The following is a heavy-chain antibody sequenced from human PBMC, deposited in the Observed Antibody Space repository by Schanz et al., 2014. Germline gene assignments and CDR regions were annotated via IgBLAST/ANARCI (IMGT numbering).Heavy chain of an antibody. CDR1: GFVFRGYV. Sequence: VQLVESGGGVVQPGRSLRLSCAASGFVFRGYVMHWVRQAPGKGLEWVSYISSSSSTIYYADSVKGRFTISRDNAKNSLYLQMNSLRDEDTAVYYCARDSDRATMVRTYNWFDPWGQGTLVTVSS. V-gene: IGHV3-48*02. CDR2: ISSSSSTI. CDR3: ARDSDRATMVRTYNWFDP. D-gene: IGHD3-10*01. J-gene: IGHJ5*02.